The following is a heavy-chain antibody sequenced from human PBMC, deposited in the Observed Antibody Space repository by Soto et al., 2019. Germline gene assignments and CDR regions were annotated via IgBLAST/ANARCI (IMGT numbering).Heavy chain of an antibody. D-gene: IGHD3-10*01. J-gene: IGHJ3*02. V-gene: IGHV3-48*01. CDR2: ISSSSSTI. CDR3: AGTITMVVGDAFDI. CDR1: GFTFSSYS. Sequence: PGGSLRLSCAGSGFTFSSYSMNWVRQAPGKGLEWVSYISSSSSTIYYADSVKGRFTISRDNAKNSLYLQMNSLRAEDTAVYYCAGTITMVVGDAFDIWGQGTMVTVSS.